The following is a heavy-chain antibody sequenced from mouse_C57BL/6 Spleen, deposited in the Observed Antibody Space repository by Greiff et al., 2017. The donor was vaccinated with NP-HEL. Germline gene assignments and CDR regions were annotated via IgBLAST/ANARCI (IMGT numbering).Heavy chain of an antibody. CDR3: ARFNYGSSYWYFDV. D-gene: IGHD1-1*01. CDR2: IYPGDGDT. CDR1: GYAFSSYW. V-gene: IGHV1-80*01. Sequence: QVQLQQSGAELVKPGASVKISCKASGYAFSSYWMNWVKQRPGKGLEWIGQIYPGDGDTNYNGKFKGKATLTADKSSSTAYMQLSSLTSEDSAVYVCARFNYGSSYWYFDVWGTGTTVTVSS. J-gene: IGHJ1*03.